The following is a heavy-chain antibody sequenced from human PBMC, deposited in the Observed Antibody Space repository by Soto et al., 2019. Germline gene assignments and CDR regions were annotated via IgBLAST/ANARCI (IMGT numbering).Heavy chain of an antibody. Sequence: EVQLVESGGGLMQPGGSLRLSCAASGFTVSSNFMTWVRQAPGKGLEWVSSSYSGGNSYYADSVKGRFTISRDDFKNTLFRQMTSLIAEDTAVYFCARGYGAGSYFSDYWGQGTLVTVSS. J-gene: IGHJ4*02. CDR3: ARGYGAGSYFSDY. CDR2: SYSGGNS. V-gene: IGHV3-53*01. CDR1: GFTVSSNF. D-gene: IGHD3-10*01.